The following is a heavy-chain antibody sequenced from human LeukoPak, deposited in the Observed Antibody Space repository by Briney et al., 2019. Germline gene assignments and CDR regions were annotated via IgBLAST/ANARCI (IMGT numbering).Heavy chain of an antibody. J-gene: IGHJ6*03. CDR2: ISSSGSTI. CDR1: GGSISSSNW. Sequence: GTLSLTCAVSGGSISSSNWWSWVRQPPGKGLEWVSYISSSGSTIYYADSVKGRFTISRDNAKNSLYLQMNSLRAEDTAVYYCARERLEYYYYYMDVWGKGTTVTVSS. CDR3: ARERLEYYYYYMDV. V-gene: IGHV3-11*04. D-gene: IGHD1-1*01.